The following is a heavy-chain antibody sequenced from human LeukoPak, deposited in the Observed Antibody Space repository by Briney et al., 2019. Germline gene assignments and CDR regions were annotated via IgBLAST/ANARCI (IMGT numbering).Heavy chain of an antibody. V-gene: IGHV4-59*01. CDR3: ARSDYHNSGSHTVFDAFDI. D-gene: IGHD3-10*01. CDR2: IDDSGNT. CDR1: DGSIRSYY. Sequence: SETLSLTCTVSDGSIRSYYWSWIRRPPGKGLEWIGYIDDSGNTNYNPSLKSQVTISVDKSKNQFSLKLSFVTAADTAMYYCARSDYHNSGSHTVFDAFDIWGQGTRVTVSS. J-gene: IGHJ3*02.